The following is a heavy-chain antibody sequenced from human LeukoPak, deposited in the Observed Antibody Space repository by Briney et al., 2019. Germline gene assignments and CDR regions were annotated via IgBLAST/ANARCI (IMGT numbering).Heavy chain of an antibody. CDR3: ARNLGATGPHDAFDI. J-gene: IGHJ3*02. D-gene: IGHD1-26*01. V-gene: IGHV3-53*01. Sequence: GGSLRLSCAASGFTVSSNYMSWVRQAPGKGLEWVSVIYSGDSVYYTDSVKGRFTISRDNSKNTLCLQMNSLRAEDTAVYYCARNLGATGPHDAFDIWGQGTMVTVSS. CDR2: IYSGDSV. CDR1: GFTVSSNY.